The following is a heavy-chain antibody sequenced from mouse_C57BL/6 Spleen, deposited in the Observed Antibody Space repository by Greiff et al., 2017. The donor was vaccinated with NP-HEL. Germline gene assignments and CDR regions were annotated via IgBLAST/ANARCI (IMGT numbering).Heavy chain of an antibody. Sequence: QVQLQQSGAELMKPGASVKLSCKATGYTFTGYWIEWVKQRPGHGLEWIGEILPGSGSTNYTEKFKGKATFTADTSSNTAYMQLSSLTTEDSAIYYCARGATVVARYAMDYWGQGTSVTVSS. D-gene: IGHD1-1*01. J-gene: IGHJ4*01. CDR2: ILPGSGST. V-gene: IGHV1-9*01. CDR3: ARGATVVARYAMDY. CDR1: GYTFTGYW.